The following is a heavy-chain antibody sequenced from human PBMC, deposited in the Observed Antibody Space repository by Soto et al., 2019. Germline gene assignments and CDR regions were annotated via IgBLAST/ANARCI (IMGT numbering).Heavy chain of an antibody. CDR3: ARALGIRAEANWFDP. V-gene: IGHV3-33*01. CDR1: GFTFSSYG. CDR2: IWYDGSNK. D-gene: IGHD7-27*01. Sequence: GGSLRLSCAASGFTFSSYGMHWVRQAPGKGLEWVAVIWYDGSNKYYADSVKGRFTISRDNSKNTLYLQMNSLRAEDTAVYYCARALGIRAEANWFDPWGQGTLVTVSS. J-gene: IGHJ5*02.